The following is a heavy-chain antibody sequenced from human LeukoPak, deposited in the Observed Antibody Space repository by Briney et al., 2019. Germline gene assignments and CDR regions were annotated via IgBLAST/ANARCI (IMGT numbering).Heavy chain of an antibody. V-gene: IGHV1-69*13. CDR1: GGTFSSYA. J-gene: IGHJ2*01. Sequence: SVKVSCKASGGTFSSYAISWVRQAPGQGLEWMGGIIPIFGTANYAQKFQGRVTITADESTSTAYMELSSLRSEDTAVYYCARDPGGLKVYCSSTSCYRAWYFDLWGRGTLVTVSS. CDR2: IIPIFGTA. CDR3: ARDPGGLKVYCSSTSCYRAWYFDL. D-gene: IGHD2-2*02.